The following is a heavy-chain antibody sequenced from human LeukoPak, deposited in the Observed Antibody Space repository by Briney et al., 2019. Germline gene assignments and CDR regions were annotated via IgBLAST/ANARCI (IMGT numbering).Heavy chain of an antibody. V-gene: IGHV4-59*01. J-gene: IGHJ4*02. Sequence: SETLSLTCTVSGGSISSYYWSWIRQPPGKGLEWIGYIYYSGSTNYNPSLKSRVTISVDPSKNQFSLKLSSVTAADTAVYYCARGHRMGSSSSYWGQGTLVTVSS. CDR1: GGSISSYY. CDR3: ARGHRMGSSSSY. D-gene: IGHD6-6*01. CDR2: IYYSGST.